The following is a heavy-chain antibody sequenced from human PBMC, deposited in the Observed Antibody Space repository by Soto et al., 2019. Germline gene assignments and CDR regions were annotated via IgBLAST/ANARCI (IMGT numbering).Heavy chain of an antibody. CDR1: GFSLSNARMG. Sequence: QVTLKEYGPVPVKPTETLTPTCTVSGFSLSNARMGVSWIRQPPGKALERLAHIFSNDEKCYSTSRKSMLTISTDTSKSQVVLTMTNRDPVYKATYYCARMRGETFSNYGGDYYYHGMGVWCHGTTVAVSS. CDR3: ARMRGETFSNYGGDYYYHGMGV. CDR2: IFSNDEK. V-gene: IGHV2-26*01. D-gene: IGHD4-4*01. J-gene: IGHJ6*02.